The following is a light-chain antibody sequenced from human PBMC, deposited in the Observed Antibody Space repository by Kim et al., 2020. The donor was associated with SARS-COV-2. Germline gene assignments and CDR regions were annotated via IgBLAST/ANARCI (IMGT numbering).Light chain of an antibody. CDR2: DAS. CDR3: QQRSNWPLT. V-gene: IGKV3-11*01. J-gene: IGKJ4*01. Sequence: LSPGERATLSCRASQSVSSYLAWYQQKPGQAPRLLIYDASNRATGIPARFSGSGSGTDFTLTISSLEPEDFAVYYCQQRSNWPLTFVGGTKVDIK. CDR1: QSVSSY.